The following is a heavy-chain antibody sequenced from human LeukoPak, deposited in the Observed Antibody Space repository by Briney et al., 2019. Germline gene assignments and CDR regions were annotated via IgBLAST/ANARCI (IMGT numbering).Heavy chain of an antibody. Sequence: PGGSLRLSCAASGFTFSSYSMNWVRQAPGKGLEWVSSISSSSSYIYYADSVKGRFTISRENFKNTLYLQMNSLRAEDTAVYYCARGGVAAPVLYYFDYWGQGTLVTVSS. D-gene: IGHD2-15*01. CDR2: ISSSSSYI. CDR1: GFTFSSYS. V-gene: IGHV3-21*01. J-gene: IGHJ4*02. CDR3: ARGGVAAPVLYYFDY.